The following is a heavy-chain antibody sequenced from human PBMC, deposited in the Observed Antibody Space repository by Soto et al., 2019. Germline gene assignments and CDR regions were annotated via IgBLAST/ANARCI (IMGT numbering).Heavy chain of an antibody. CDR2: ISWNSGSI. V-gene: IGHV3-9*01. J-gene: IGHJ6*02. Sequence: GGSLRLSCAASGFTFDDYAMHWVRQAPGKGLEWVSGISWNSGSIGYADSVKGRFTISRDYAKNSLYLQMNSLRAEDTALYYCAKEGGPCRYYYYGMDVWGQGTTVTVSS. D-gene: IGHD1-26*01. CDR1: GFTFDDYA. CDR3: AKEGGPCRYYYYGMDV.